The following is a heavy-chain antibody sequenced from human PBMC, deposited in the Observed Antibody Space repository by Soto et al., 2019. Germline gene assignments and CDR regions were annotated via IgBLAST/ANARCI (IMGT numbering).Heavy chain of an antibody. CDR1: GFTCSSYD. CDR3: AKATATGGGAFDI. CDR2: ILVRGST. Sequence: GGSLRLSCAASGFTCSSYDMSWVRQAPGKGLEWVSTILVRGSTHYPDSVKGRFTISRDKSKNTVFLQMDSLTAGDTAVYYCAKATATGGGAFDICGQGTMVTVSS. J-gene: IGHJ3*02. D-gene: IGHD2-8*02. V-gene: IGHV3-23*01.